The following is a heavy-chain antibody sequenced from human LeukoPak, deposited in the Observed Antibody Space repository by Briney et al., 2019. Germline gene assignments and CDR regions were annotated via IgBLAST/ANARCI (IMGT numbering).Heavy chain of an antibody. D-gene: IGHD3-10*01. V-gene: IGHV5-10-1*01. CDR1: GYSFSTYW. J-gene: IGHJ6*02. Sequence: RGESLKISCKASGYSFSTYWIAWVRQMPGKGLEWMGRIDPSDSYTNYSPSFQGHVTISVDKSISTAYLQWTSLKSSDSAMYYCARRGYYYYGMDVWGQGTTVTVSS. CDR3: ARRGYYYYGMDV. CDR2: IDPSDSYT.